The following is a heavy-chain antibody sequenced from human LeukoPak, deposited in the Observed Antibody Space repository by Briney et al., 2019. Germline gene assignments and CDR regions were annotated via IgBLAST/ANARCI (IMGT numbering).Heavy chain of an antibody. CDR3: AKGRNQWELLPEFDY. CDR2: ISGSSGST. V-gene: IGHV3-23*01. CDR1: GFTFSSYA. Sequence: GGSLRLSCAASGFTFSSYAMSWVRQAPGKGLEWVSAISGSSGSTYYADSVKGRFTISRDNSKNTLYLQMNSLRAEDTAVYYCAKGRNQWELLPEFDYWGQGTLVTVSS. J-gene: IGHJ4*02. D-gene: IGHD1-26*01.